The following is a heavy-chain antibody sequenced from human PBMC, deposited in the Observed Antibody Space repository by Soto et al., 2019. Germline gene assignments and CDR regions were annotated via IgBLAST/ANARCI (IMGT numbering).Heavy chain of an antibody. CDR2: INHSGST. V-gene: IGHV4-34*01. CDR1: GGSFSGYY. Sequence: PSETLSLTCAVYGGSFSGYYWSWIRQPPGKGLEWIGEINHSGSTNYNPSLKSRVTISVDTSKNQFSLKLSSVTAADTAVYYCARCKYQLPHYYCYYMDVWGKGTTVTVSS. CDR3: ARCKYQLPHYYCYYMDV. D-gene: IGHD2-2*01. J-gene: IGHJ6*03.